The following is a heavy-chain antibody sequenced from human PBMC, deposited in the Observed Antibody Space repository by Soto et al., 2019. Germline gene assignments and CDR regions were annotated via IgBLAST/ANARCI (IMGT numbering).Heavy chain of an antibody. CDR1: GFTFSSYS. V-gene: IGHV3-48*01. CDR2: ISSSSSTI. D-gene: IGHD3-3*01. Sequence: PGDPLKISCAASGFTFSSYSMNWVRQAPGKGLEWVSYISSSSSTIYYADSVKGRFTISRDNAKNSLYLQMNSLRAEDTAVYYCARDRFLEWLDMYVWGKGTTVTVSS. J-gene: IGHJ6*03. CDR3: ARDRFLEWLDMYV.